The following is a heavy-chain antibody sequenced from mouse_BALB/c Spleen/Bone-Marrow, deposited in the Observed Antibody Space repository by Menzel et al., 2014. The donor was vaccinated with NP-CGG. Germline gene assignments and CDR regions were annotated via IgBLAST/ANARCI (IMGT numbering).Heavy chain of an antibody. CDR2: IYPGDGDT. CDR3: ASPYGNYDAMDY. D-gene: IGHD2-1*01. J-gene: IGHJ4*01. Sequence: VPVAESRAELARPGVSAKLSCTASGYTFNSYWMQWVKQRPGPGLEWIGAIYPGDGDTRYTQKFRGKATLTADKSSNTAYMQLSSLTSEDSAVYFCASPYGNYDAMDYWGQGTSFTVSS. CDR1: GYTFNSYW. V-gene: IGHV1-87*01.